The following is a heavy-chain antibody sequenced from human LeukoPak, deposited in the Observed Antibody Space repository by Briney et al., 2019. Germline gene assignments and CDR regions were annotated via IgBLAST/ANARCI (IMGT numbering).Heavy chain of an antibody. J-gene: IGHJ4*02. CDR2: ISYDGSNK. CDR3: ARAEEHVLLWFGELMFDY. V-gene: IGHV3-30*04. CDR1: GFTFSSYA. D-gene: IGHD3-10*01. Sequence: GSLRLSCAASGFTFSSYAMHWVRQAPGKGLEWVAVISYDGSNKYYADSVKGRFTISRDNSKNTLYLQMNSLRAEDTAVYYCARAEEHVLLWFGELMFDYWGQGTLVTVSS.